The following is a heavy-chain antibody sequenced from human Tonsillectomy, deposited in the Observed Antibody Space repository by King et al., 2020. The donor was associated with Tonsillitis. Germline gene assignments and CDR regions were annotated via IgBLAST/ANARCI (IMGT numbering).Heavy chain of an antibody. J-gene: IGHJ4*02. Sequence: VQLVESGGGVVQPGGSLRLSCAASGFTFSSYGMHWVRQAPGKGLEWVAFIRYDGSNKYYADSVKGRFTISRDNSKNTVYLQMNSLRAEDTAAYYCAKDSSGGGDYWGQGTLVTVSS. D-gene: IGHD2-15*01. CDR3: AKDSSGGGDY. CDR2: IRYDGSNK. CDR1: GFTFSSYG. V-gene: IGHV3-30*02.